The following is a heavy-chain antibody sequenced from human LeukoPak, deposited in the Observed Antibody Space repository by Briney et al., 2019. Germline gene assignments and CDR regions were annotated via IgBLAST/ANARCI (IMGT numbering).Heavy chain of an antibody. J-gene: IGHJ6*03. CDR1: GGSISSYY. V-gene: IGHV4-4*07. D-gene: IGHD3-3*01. CDR2: IYTSGST. CDR3: ARGYDFWSGYHLSYCYMDV. Sequence: SETLSLTCTVSGGSISSYYWSWIRQPAGKGLEWIGRIYTSGSTNYNPSLKSRVTISVDKSKNQFSLKLSSVTAADTAVYYCARGYDFWSGYHLSYCYMDVWGKGTTVTVSS.